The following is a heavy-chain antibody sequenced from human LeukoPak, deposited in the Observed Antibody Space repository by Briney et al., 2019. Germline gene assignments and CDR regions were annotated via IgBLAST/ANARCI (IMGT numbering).Heavy chain of an antibody. J-gene: IGHJ3*02. D-gene: IGHD1-26*01. CDR1: GYTFTDYY. Sequence: ASVKVSCKASGYTFTDYYMHWVRPAPGQGIEWMGWINPNSGGTNYAQKYQGRVIMTRDTSISTAYMELSRLRSDDAAVDYCARVLQVGATRLDAIDIWGQGTMVTVSS. CDR3: ARVLQVGATRLDAIDI. V-gene: IGHV1-2*02. CDR2: INPNSGGT.